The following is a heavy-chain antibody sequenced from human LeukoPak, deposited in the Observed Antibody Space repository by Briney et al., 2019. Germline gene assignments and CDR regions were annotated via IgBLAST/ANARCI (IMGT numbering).Heavy chain of an antibody. CDR2: IYHSGST. D-gene: IGHD6-19*01. CDR3: ARLIDQTVAGTCFDP. V-gene: IGHV4-38-2*02. CDR1: GYSISSCYY. J-gene: IGHJ5*02. Sequence: SETLSLTCTVSGYSISSCYYWGWIRQPPGKGPEWIGSIYHSGSTYYNPSLKRRVPITVDTSKKQFSLKVSSVTAADAAVLYCARLIDQTVAGTCFDPWGLGTVVTVSS.